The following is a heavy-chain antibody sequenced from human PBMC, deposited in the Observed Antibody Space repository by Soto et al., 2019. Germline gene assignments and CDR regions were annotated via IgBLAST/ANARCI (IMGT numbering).Heavy chain of an antibody. CDR1: GFTVSSKY. V-gene: IGHV3-66*01. Sequence: GGSLRLSCAVSGFTVSSKYMSWVRQAPGKGLEWVSLINRGGSISYADSVKGRFTISRDNSKNTLYLQMNSLRAEDTAVYYCAKGVGRYYYYGMDVWGQGTTVTVSS. J-gene: IGHJ6*02. CDR3: AKGVGRYYYYGMDV. CDR2: INRGGSI.